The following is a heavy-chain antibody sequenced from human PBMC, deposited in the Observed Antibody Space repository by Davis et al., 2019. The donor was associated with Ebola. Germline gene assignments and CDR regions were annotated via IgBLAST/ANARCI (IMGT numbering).Heavy chain of an antibody. Sequence: GGSLRLSCAASGFTFSSYWMSWVRQAPGKGLEWVANIKQDGSEKYYVDSVKGRFTISRDNAKNSLYLQMNSLRAEDTAVYYCARDTYYDFWSGYFSSTESYYYYYGMDVWGQGTTVTVSS. CDR3: ARDTYYDFWSGYFSSTESYYYYYGMDV. D-gene: IGHD3-3*01. CDR2: IKQDGSEK. J-gene: IGHJ6*02. CDR1: GFTFSSYW. V-gene: IGHV3-7*01.